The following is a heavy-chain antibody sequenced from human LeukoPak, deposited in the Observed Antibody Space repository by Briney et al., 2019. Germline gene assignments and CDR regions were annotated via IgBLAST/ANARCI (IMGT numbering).Heavy chain of an antibody. D-gene: IGHD2-2*01. Sequence: GGSLRLSCAASGFTFSSYAMSWVRQAPGKGLEWVSAISGSGGSTYYADSVKGRFTISRDNSKNTLYLQMNSLRAEDTAVYYCAKARPRIVEVPAAKYYFDYWGQGTLVTVSS. J-gene: IGHJ4*02. CDR2: ISGSGGST. V-gene: IGHV3-23*01. CDR1: GFTFSSYA. CDR3: AKARPRIVEVPAAKYYFDY.